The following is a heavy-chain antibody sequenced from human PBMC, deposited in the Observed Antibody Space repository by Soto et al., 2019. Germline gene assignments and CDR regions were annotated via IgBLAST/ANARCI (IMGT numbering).Heavy chain of an antibody. Sequence: QVQLQESGPGLVKPSQTLSLTCTVSGASISSGAYYWSWIRQHPGKGLEWIGYIYYSGRSYYNTSIRCGSSISLDKSNNQFSLRMSSVTAADTAVYYCARRRGFSNWDYGADAFDIWGQGPMVTVSS. D-gene: IGHD1-7*01. J-gene: IGHJ3*02. CDR3: ARRRGFSNWDYGADAFDI. V-gene: IGHV4-31*03. CDR1: GASISSGAYY. CDR2: IYYSGRS.